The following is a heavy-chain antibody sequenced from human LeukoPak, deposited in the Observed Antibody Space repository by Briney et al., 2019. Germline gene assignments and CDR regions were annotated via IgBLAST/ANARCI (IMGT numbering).Heavy chain of an antibody. Sequence: GGSLRLSCAASGFTFSSYSMNWVRQAPGKGLEWVSAIGSSGDSTYYADSVKGRFTISRDNSKNTLYLQMNSLRAEDTAVYYCAKDKHYCSSTSCYLYYFDYWGQGSLVTVSS. CDR1: GFTFSSYS. J-gene: IGHJ4*02. CDR3: AKDKHYCSSTSCYLYYFDY. CDR2: IGSSGDST. D-gene: IGHD2-2*01. V-gene: IGHV3-23*01.